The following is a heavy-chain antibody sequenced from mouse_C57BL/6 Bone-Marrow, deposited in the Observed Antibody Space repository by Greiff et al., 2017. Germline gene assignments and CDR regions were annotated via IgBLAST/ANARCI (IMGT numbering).Heavy chain of an antibody. Sequence: VQLQQSGPELVKPGASVKISCKASGYAFSSSWMNWVKQRPGQGLEWIGRIYPGDGDTNYNGKFKGKATLTADKSSSTAYMQLSSLTSEDSAVYFCAREAGYWGQGTTLTVSS. CDR2: IYPGDGDT. J-gene: IGHJ2*01. V-gene: IGHV1-82*01. CDR3: AREAGY. CDR1: GYAFSSSW.